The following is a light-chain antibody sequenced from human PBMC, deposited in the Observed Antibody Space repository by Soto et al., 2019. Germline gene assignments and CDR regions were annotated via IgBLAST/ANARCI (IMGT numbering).Light chain of an antibody. CDR2: AAS. CDR1: QGISNY. CDR3: LQHNSDPHT. Sequence: DIQMTQSPSAMSVSVGDRVTITCRASQGISNYLAWFQQKPGKVPKRPFYAASSLQSGVPSRFSGSGSGTEFTLTISNLQPEDLATYYCLQHNSDPHTFCGGTRVEIK. V-gene: IGKV1-17*03. J-gene: IGKJ4*01.